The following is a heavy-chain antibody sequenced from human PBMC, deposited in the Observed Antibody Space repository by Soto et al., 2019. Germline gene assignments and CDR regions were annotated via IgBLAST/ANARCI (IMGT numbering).Heavy chain of an antibody. CDR1: GFTFSTYL. Sequence: QVQLVESGGGVVQPGRSLRLSCAASGFTFSTYLMHWVRQAPGKGLEWVAVISYDGSNKNYADSLKGRFTISRDNSKNTLDLQMNRLRTEDTAGYYCVRDGPRITVYGYGDYWGQGTLVTVS. J-gene: IGHJ4*02. V-gene: IGHV3-30-3*01. D-gene: IGHD3-3*01. CDR3: VRDGPRITVYGYGDY. CDR2: ISYDGSNK.